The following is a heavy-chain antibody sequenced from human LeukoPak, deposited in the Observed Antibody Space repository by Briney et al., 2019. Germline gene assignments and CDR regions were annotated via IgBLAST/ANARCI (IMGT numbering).Heavy chain of an antibody. Sequence: GGSLRLSCAASGFTFGDYAVIWVRQAPGKGLEWVGFIRSKAYGGTTEYAASVKGRFTISREDTKSSAYLQMNSLKTEDTAVYYCTRDYGDYKADYWGQGTLVTVS. CDR1: GFTFGDYA. D-gene: IGHD4-17*01. CDR3: TRDYGDYKADY. CDR2: IRSKAYGGTT. J-gene: IGHJ4*02. V-gene: IGHV3-49*04.